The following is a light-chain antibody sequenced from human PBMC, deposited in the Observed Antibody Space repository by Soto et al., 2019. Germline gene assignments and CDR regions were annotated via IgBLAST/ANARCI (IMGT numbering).Light chain of an antibody. V-gene: IGKV3-11*01. J-gene: IGKJ5*01. Sequence: EIVLTQSPATLSLSPGETATLSCRASQSAKTFLLWYQHRPGQAPRVLIYDASHRATGIPARFRGSGSGTDSTITISSLEPEDAGIYYCQQRSHWPPITFGQGTRLEV. CDR3: QQRSHWPPIT. CDR2: DAS. CDR1: QSAKTF.